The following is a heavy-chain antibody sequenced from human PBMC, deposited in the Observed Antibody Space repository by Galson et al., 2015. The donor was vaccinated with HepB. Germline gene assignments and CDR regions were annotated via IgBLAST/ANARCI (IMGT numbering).Heavy chain of an antibody. CDR3: ARGWRELRRDFWTGYYTYDASDI. J-gene: IGHJ3*02. D-gene: IGHD3/OR15-3a*01. CDR2: ISYDGNNK. Sequence: SLRLSCAASGFTFSHWPIHWVRQAPGKGLEWVALISYDGNNKSYADSVKGRFTISRDNSKNTLYLQMNSLRAEDTAVYYRARGWRELRRDFWTGYYTYDASDIWGQGTMVTVSS. V-gene: IGHV3-30-3*01. CDR1: GFTFSHWP.